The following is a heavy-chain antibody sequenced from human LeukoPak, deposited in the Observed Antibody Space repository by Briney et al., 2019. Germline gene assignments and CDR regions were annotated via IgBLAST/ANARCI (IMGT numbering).Heavy chain of an antibody. CDR3: ARRYFDWLFPGDDAFDI. CDR1: GGSISSSSYY. CDR2: INHSGST. D-gene: IGHD3-9*01. Sequence: SETLSLTCTVSGGSISSSSYYWGWIRQPPGKGLEWIGEINHSGSTNYNPSLKSRVTISVDTSKNQFSLKLSSVTAADTAVYYCARRYFDWLFPGDDAFDIWGQGTMVTVSS. J-gene: IGHJ3*02. V-gene: IGHV4-39*07.